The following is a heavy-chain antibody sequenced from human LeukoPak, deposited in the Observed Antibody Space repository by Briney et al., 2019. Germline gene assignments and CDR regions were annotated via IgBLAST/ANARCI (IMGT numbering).Heavy chain of an antibody. J-gene: IGHJ4*02. CDR3: AKDLRCTDGSCQCFES. CDR2: VIGSGSRT. D-gene: IGHD2-15*01. CDR1: GFTFSNYD. Sequence: GGSLRLSCAASGFTFSNYDMSWVRRAPGKGLEWVSTVIGSGSRTYYADSVKGRFTISRDNSKSTLYLHMDSLRAEDTALYYCAKDLRCTDGSCQCFESWGQGTLVTVSS. V-gene: IGHV3-23*01.